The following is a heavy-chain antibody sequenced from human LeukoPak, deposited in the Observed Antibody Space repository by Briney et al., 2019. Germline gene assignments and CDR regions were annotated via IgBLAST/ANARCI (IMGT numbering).Heavy chain of an antibody. Sequence: SETLYLTCTESCRSISSYYWSWIRQPPGKGLEWIGEINHSGSTNYNPSLKSRVTLSVDTSKNQFSLKLSSVTAADTAVYYCARASPVLRFLEWLASFDYWGRGTLVTVSS. CDR3: ARASPVLRFLEWLASFDY. J-gene: IGHJ4*02. D-gene: IGHD3-3*01. CDR1: CRSISSYY. V-gene: IGHV4-34*01. CDR2: INHSGST.